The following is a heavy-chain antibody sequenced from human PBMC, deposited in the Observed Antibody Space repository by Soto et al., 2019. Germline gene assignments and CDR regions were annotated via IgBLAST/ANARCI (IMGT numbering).Heavy chain of an antibody. V-gene: IGHV1-8*01. CDR2: MNPNRGNT. J-gene: IGHJ5*02. CDR1: GYTFTSYD. Sequence: QVQLVQSGAELKKPGASVKVSCKASGYTFTSYDINWVRQATGQGLEWMGWMNPNRGNTGYAQMCQGRGPTTRITSVRTASMELSSLRSEATAVCYCARALLASDPWGQGTLVTVSS. CDR3: ARALLASDP.